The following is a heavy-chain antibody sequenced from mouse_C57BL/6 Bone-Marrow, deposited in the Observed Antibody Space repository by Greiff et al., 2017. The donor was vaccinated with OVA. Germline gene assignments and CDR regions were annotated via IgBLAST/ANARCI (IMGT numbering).Heavy chain of an antibody. D-gene: IGHD1-1*01. CDR2: IDPENGDT. V-gene: IGHV14-4*01. CDR3: TTGYYGSSPAWFAD. J-gene: IGHJ3*01. CDR1: GFNIKDDY. Sequence: EVQLQQSGAELVRPGASVRLSCTASGFNIKDDYMYWVKQRPEQGLEWIGWIDPENGDTEYASKFKGKVTITADTSSNTAYLQLSSQTSEDTAVYYYTTGYYGSSPAWFADWGQGTLVTVSA.